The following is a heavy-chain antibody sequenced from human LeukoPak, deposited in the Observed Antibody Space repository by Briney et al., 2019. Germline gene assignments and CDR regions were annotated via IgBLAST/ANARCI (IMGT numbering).Heavy chain of an antibody. CDR3: AKDVESGRSADY. Sequence: GGSLRLSCAASGLIFSDYYMSWIRQAPGKGLEWVSYISSGSSDTNYADSVKGRFTISRDNAKKSLYLQMNSLTADDTAVYYCAKDVESGRSADYWGQGTLVTVSS. CDR1: GLIFSDYY. CDR2: ISSGSSDT. V-gene: IGHV3-11*05. J-gene: IGHJ4*02. D-gene: IGHD3-10*01.